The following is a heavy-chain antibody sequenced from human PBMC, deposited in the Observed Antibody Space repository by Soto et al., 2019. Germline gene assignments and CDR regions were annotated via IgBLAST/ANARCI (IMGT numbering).Heavy chain of an antibody. CDR2: IYHSGST. CDR3: ARHSSLNRFDP. J-gene: IGHJ5*02. Sequence: SETLSLTCAVSGGSISSSNWWSWVRQPPGKGLEWIGEIYHSGSTNYNPSLESRVTISVDTSKNQFSLKLSSVTAADTAVYFCARHSSLNRFDPWGQGTLVTVSS. V-gene: IGHV4-4*02. D-gene: IGHD2-21*01. CDR1: GGSISSSNW.